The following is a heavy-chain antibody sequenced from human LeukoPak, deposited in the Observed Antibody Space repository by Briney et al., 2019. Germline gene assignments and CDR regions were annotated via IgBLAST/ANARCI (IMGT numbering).Heavy chain of an antibody. J-gene: IGHJ4*02. CDR2: INANSGGT. CDR3: ARDGHGGNSFDF. D-gene: IGHD4-23*01. V-gene: IGHV1-2*02. CDR1: GYTFTGYY. Sequence: ASVKVSCKASGYTFTGYYMHWVRQAPGQGVEWMGWINANSGGTDYAQKFQDRVTMTRDTSISTAYMELSRLTSDDTAVYYCARDGHGGNSFDFWGQGILVTVSS.